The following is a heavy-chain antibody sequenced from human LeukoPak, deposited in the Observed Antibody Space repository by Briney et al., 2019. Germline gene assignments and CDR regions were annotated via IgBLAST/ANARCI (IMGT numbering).Heavy chain of an antibody. D-gene: IGHD3-9*01. Sequence: GASVKVSCKASGGTFSSYAISWVRQAPGQGLEWMGRIIPILGIANYAQKFQRRVTITADKSTSTAYMELSSLRSEDTAVYYCARDPRDILTGYYNGGLDYWGQGTLVTVSS. CDR3: ARDPRDILTGYYNGGLDY. V-gene: IGHV1-69*04. CDR1: GGTFSSYA. J-gene: IGHJ4*02. CDR2: IIPILGIA.